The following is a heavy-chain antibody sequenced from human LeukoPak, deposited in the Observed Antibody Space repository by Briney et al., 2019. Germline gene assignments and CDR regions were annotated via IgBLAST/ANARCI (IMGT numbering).Heavy chain of an antibody. CDR3: VRLPTWFLNWFDP. V-gene: IGHV4-39*01. J-gene: IGHJ5*02. CDR1: GGSISSRPYY. Sequence: SETLSLTCSVSGGSISSRPYYWGWIRQSPGKGLEWIGSVSYSGSSYYHPSVRRRVTISVVTSKNQFSLILTSVTAADTAVYCCVRLPTWFLNWFDPWGRGTLVTVSS. D-gene: IGHD3-10*01. CDR2: VSYSGSS.